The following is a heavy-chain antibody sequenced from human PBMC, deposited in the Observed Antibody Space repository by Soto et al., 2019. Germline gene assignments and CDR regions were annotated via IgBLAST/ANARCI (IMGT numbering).Heavy chain of an antibody. V-gene: IGHV4-34*01. Sequence: QVQLQQWGAGLLKPSETLSLTCAVYGGSFSGYYWSWIRQPPGKGLEWIGEINHSGSTNYNPSLKSRVTISVDTSKNQFSLKLSSVTAADTAVYYCAREEFLEWLPHLGYFDLWGRGTLVTVSS. D-gene: IGHD3-3*01. J-gene: IGHJ2*01. CDR1: GGSFSGYY. CDR2: INHSGST. CDR3: AREEFLEWLPHLGYFDL.